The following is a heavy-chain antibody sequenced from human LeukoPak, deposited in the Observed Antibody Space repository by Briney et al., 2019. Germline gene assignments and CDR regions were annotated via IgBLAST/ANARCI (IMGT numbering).Heavy chain of an antibody. CDR3: ARDQEGFDY. CDR1: GYTFTNNY. V-gene: IGHV1-46*01. Sequence: ASVKVSCKASGYTFTNNYLHWVRQAPGQGLEWMGMIYPRDGSTSYAQNFQGRVTVTRDTSTTTVRMELRGLRSEDTAVYYCARDQEGFDYWGQGTVVTVSS. J-gene: IGHJ4*02. CDR2: IYPRDGST.